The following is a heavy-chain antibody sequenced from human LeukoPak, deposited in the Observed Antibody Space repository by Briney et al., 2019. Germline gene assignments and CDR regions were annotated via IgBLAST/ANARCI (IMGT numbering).Heavy chain of an antibody. CDR1: GGSISSYY. V-gene: IGHV4-34*01. CDR3: ARERVRALWFGELIGTDPIFSPASDAFDI. D-gene: IGHD3-10*01. CDR2: INHSGST. J-gene: IGHJ3*02. Sequence: SETLSLTCTVSGGSISSYYWSWIRQPPGKGLEWIGEINHSGSTYYNPSLKSRVTISVDTSKNQFSLKLSSVTAADTAVYYCARERVRALWFGELIGTDPIFSPASDAFDIWGQGTMVTVSS.